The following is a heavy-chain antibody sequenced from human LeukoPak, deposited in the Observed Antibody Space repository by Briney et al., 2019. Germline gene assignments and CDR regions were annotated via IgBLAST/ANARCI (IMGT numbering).Heavy chain of an antibody. V-gene: IGHV3-30*04. Sequence: GGSLRLSCAASGFTVSSYAMHWVRQAPGKGLEWVAVISYAGSNKYYADSVKGRFTISRDNSKNTLYLQMNSLRAEDTAVYYCAREYLYCSSTSCYNWFDPWGQGTLVTVSS. J-gene: IGHJ5*02. D-gene: IGHD2-2*01. CDR3: AREYLYCSSTSCYNWFDP. CDR2: ISYAGSNK. CDR1: GFTVSSYA.